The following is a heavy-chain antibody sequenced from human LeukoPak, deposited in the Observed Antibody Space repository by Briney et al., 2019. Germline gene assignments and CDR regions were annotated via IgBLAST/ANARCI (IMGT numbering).Heavy chain of an antibody. D-gene: IGHD3-22*01. Sequence: SETLSLTCTVSGGSISSYYWSWIRQPPGKGLEWIGYIYYSGSTNYNPSLKSRVTISVDTSKNQFSLKLSSVTAADTAVYYCARGYYYDSRTYYFDYWGQGTLVTVSS. CDR1: GGSISSYY. J-gene: IGHJ4*02. CDR3: ARGYYYDSRTYYFDY. V-gene: IGHV4-59*01. CDR2: IYYSGST.